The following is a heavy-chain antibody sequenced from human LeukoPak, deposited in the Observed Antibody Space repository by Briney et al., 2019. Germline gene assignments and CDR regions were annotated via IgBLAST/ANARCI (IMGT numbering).Heavy chain of an antibody. D-gene: IGHD6-6*01. CDR3: ARGSGSSSANWFDP. CDR1: GFTFDDYG. CDR2: INWNGGST. Sequence: GGSLRLSWAASGFTFDDYGMSWVRQAPGKGLEWVSGINWNGGSTGYADSVKGRFTISRDNAKNSLYLQMNSLRAEDTALYHCARGSGSSSANWFDPWGQGTLVTVSS. V-gene: IGHV3-20*01. J-gene: IGHJ5*02.